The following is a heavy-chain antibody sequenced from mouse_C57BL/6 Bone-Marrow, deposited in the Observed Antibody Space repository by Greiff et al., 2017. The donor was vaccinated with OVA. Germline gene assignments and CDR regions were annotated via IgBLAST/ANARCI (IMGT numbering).Heavy chain of an antibody. CDR1: EYEFPSHD. J-gene: IGHJ3*01. V-gene: IGHV5-2*01. CDR3: ASPSMMVTTLAY. CDR2: INSDGGST. D-gene: IGHD2-3*01. Sequence: EVKLMESGGGLVQPGESLKLSCESNEYEFPSHDMSWVRKTPEKRLEWVAAINSDGGSTYYPDTMERRFIISRDNTKKTLYLQMSSLRSEDTALYYCASPSMMVTTLAYWGQGTLVTVSA.